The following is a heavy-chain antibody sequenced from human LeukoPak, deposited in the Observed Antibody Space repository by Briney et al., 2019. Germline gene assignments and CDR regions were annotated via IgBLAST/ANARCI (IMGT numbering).Heavy chain of an antibody. CDR3: ASDPHSAAANWFDP. CDR2: ISSSSSYI. J-gene: IGHJ5*02. CDR1: GFTFSSYS. V-gene: IGHV3-21*01. D-gene: IGHD6-13*01. Sequence: GGSLRLSCAASGFTFSSYSMNWVRQAPGKGLEWVSSISSSSSYIYYADSVKGRFTISRDNANNSLDLQMHSLRAEGTAVYYCASDPHSAAANWFDPWGQGTLVTVSS.